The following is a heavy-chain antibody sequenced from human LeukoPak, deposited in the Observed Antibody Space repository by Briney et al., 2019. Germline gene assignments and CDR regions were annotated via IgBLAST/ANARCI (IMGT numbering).Heavy chain of an antibody. Sequence: GGSLRLSCAASGFTFSDYWMHWVRQAPGKGLVWVSRINSDWTSIIYADSVKGRFTISRDNAKNPLYLQMNSLRAEDTAVYYCARDRWNFDYWGQGTLVTVSS. V-gene: IGHV3-74*01. CDR1: GFTFSDYW. D-gene: IGHD4-23*01. CDR2: INSDWTSI. J-gene: IGHJ4*02. CDR3: ARDRWNFDY.